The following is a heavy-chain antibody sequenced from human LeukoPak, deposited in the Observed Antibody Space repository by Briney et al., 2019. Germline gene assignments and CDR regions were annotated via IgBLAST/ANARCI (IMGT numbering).Heavy chain of an antibody. V-gene: IGHV3-21*01. CDR1: GFTFSSYS. D-gene: IGHD2-2*02. CDR3: ATFYCSSTTCYTGWHFDY. Sequence: GGSLRLSCVASGFTFSSYSMNWVRQAPGKGLEWVSSISSRSSDIYYADSVKGRFTISGDNAKNSLYLQMHSLRAEDTAVYYCATFYCSSTTCYTGWHFDYWGQGTLVTVSS. J-gene: IGHJ4*02. CDR2: ISSRSSDI.